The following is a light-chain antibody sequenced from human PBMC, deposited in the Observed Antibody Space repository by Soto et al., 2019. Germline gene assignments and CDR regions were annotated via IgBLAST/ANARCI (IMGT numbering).Light chain of an antibody. CDR1: QSVGSN. Sequence: EIVMTQSPGTLSLSPGERATLSCRASQSVGSNLAWYQQKPGQAPRLLIYDASARANGVPARFSGSGSETEFTLTISSLQSEDFAVYYCQQYQNWPPFTFGGGTKVET. CDR3: QQYQNWPPFT. J-gene: IGKJ4*01. V-gene: IGKV3-15*01. CDR2: DAS.